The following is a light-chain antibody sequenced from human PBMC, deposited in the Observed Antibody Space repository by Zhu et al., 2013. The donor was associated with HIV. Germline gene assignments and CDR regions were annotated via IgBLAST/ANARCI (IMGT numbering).Light chain of an antibody. J-gene: IGKJ1*01. CDR3: QQYNSSPWT. V-gene: IGKV1-5*01. Sequence: IQMTQFPSTLSASVGDRVTITCRASQSIVNWLAWYQQKPGKAPKLLIYQASNLQGGVPSRFSGSGSGTEFTLTINNLQPDDSAIYSCQQYNSSPWTFGPGT. CDR2: QAS. CDR1: QSIVNW.